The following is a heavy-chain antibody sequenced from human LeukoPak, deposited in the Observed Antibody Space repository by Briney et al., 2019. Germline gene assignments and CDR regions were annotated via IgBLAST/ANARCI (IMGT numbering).Heavy chain of an antibody. CDR2: ISSSSSYI. D-gene: IGHD5-12*01. CDR3: ARDYSGYSGYDLNYY. Sequence: TGGSLRLSCAASGFTFSSYSMNWVRQAPGKGLEWVSSISSSSSYIYYADSVKGRFTISRDNAKNSLYLQMNSLRAEDTAVYYCARDYSGYSGYDLNYYWGQGTLVAVSS. V-gene: IGHV3-21*01. J-gene: IGHJ4*02. CDR1: GFTFSSYS.